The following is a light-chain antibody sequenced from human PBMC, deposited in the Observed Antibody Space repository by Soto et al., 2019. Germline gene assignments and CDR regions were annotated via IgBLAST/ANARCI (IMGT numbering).Light chain of an antibody. V-gene: IGLV2-8*01. J-gene: IGLJ2*01. CDR3: SSDAGRNNLV. CDR2: EVT. Sequence: QSALTQPPSASGSPGQSVTISCTGTSSDVGGYNSVSWYQQHPGKAPKLMIDEVTKRPAGVPDRSSCSKSGNTASPTVSGLQAEDEADYYCSSDAGRNNLVFGGGTKVTVL. CDR1: SSDVGGYNS.